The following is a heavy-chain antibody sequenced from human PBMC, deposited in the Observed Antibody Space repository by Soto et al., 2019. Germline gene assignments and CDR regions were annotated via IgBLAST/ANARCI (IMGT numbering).Heavy chain of an antibody. V-gene: IGHV4-39*01. D-gene: IGHD2-2*01. J-gene: IGHJ4*02. CDR3: ARYAVVRPVDPGDY. CDR1: GGSISSSSYY. Sequence: QLQLQESGPGLVKPSETLSLTCTVSGGSISSSSYYWGWIRQPPGKGLEWIGSIYYSGSTYYNPSLKSRVTISVDTSKNQFSLKLSSVTAADTAVYYCARYAVVRPVDPGDYWGQGTLVTVSS. CDR2: IYYSGST.